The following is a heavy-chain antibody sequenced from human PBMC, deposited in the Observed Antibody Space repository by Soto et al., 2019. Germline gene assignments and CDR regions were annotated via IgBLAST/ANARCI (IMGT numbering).Heavy chain of an antibody. D-gene: IGHD4-4*01. Sequence: PGGSLRLSCAASGFTFRNYWMSWVRQAPGKGLEWVANIKPDGSEKYYVDSVKGRFTFSRDNAENSVYLQMNSLRAEDTAVYYCVRGFDYSFDYWGPGTLVTVSS. CDR1: GFTFRNYW. CDR3: VRGFDYSFDY. V-gene: IGHV3-7*03. J-gene: IGHJ4*02. CDR2: IKPDGSEK.